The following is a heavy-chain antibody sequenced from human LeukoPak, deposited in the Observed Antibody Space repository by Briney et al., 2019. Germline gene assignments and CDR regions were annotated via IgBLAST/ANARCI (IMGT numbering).Heavy chain of an antibody. CDR2: ISSSGSTI. V-gene: IGHV3-11*01. Sequence: PGGSLRLFCAASGFTFSDYYMSWIRQAPGKGLEWVSYISSSGSTIYYADSVKGRFTISRDNAKNSLYLQMNSLRAEDTAVYYCARDLSVGRSGYYYDGYWGQGTLVTVSS. CDR1: GFTFSDYY. D-gene: IGHD3-22*01. J-gene: IGHJ4*02. CDR3: ARDLSVGRSGYYYDGY.